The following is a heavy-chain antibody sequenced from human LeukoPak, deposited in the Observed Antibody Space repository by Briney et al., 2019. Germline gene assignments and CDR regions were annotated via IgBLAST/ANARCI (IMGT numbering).Heavy chain of an antibody. J-gene: IGHJ4*02. CDR3: ARAGTGDRSAVFDY. CDR1: GGPFSGYY. CDR2: INHNGYT. Sequence: PSETLSLTCAVYGGPFSGYYWNWIRQLPGKGLEWIGEINHNGYTNYNPSLESRVTISVDTSKNQFSLKVYSLTAADTAVYFCARAGTGDRSAVFDYWGQEILVTVSS. V-gene: IGHV4-34*01. D-gene: IGHD7-27*01.